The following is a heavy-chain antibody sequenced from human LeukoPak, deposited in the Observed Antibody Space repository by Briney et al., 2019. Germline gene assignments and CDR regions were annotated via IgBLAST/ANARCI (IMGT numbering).Heavy chain of an antibody. CDR2: IRSKAYGGTT. CDR1: GFTFGDYA. Sequence: GGSLRLSCTASGFTFGDYAMSWVRQAPGKGLEWVGFIRSKAYGGTTEYAASVKGRFTISRDDSKSIAYLQMNSLKTEDTAVYYCTRVVPNRGYYYYYYMDVWGKGTTVTVSS. CDR3: TRVVPNRGYYYYYYMDV. J-gene: IGHJ6*03. D-gene: IGHD3-10*01. V-gene: IGHV3-49*04.